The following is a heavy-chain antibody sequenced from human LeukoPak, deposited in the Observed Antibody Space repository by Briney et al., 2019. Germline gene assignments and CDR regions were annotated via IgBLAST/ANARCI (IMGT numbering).Heavy chain of an antibody. Sequence: PGGSLRLSCAASGFSTSTYSMGWVRQAPGKGLEWVSYIGSTSIYADSVKGRFTISRDNAKNSLFLQMNSLRAEDTAVYYCARDGPPVGAGGFDYWGQGTPVTVSS. CDR3: ARDGPPVGAGGFDY. CDR2: IGSTSI. CDR1: GFSTSTYS. D-gene: IGHD3-10*01. J-gene: IGHJ4*02. V-gene: IGHV3-48*01.